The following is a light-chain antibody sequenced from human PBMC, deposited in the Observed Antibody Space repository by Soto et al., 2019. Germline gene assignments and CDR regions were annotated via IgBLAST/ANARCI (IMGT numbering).Light chain of an antibody. CDR3: QSYDSSLSGHV. CDR1: SSNIGANYN. V-gene: IGLV1-40*01. Sequence: QLVLTQPPSVSGAPGQRVTFSCTGSSSNIGANYNVHWYQQLPGTAPKLLIYGNSNRPSGVPDRFSGSKSGTSASLAITGLQAEDEADYYCQSYDSSLSGHVFGTGTKSPS. J-gene: IGLJ1*01. CDR2: GNS.